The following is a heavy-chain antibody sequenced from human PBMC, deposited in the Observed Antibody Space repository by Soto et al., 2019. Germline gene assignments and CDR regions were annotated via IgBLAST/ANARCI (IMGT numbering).Heavy chain of an antibody. CDR3: ARDVFYGGSGSDY. CDR1: GYTFAIYG. CDR2: IGAYNGNT. V-gene: IGHV1-18*01. Sequence: ASVKVSCKASGYTFAIYGISWVRQAPGQGLEWMGWIGAYNGNTNYAQKLQGRVTMTTDTSTSTAYMELRSLRSDDTAVYYCARDVFYGGSGSDYWGQGTLVTVSS. D-gene: IGHD3-10*01. J-gene: IGHJ4*02.